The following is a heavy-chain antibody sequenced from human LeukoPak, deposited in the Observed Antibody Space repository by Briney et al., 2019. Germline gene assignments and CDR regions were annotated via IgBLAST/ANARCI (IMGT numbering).Heavy chain of an antibody. CDR3: TSQGGFDY. V-gene: IGHV3-21*01. CDR2: ISSSSDNI. J-gene: IGHJ4*02. Sequence: PGGSLRLSCAASGFTFSSYWMNWVRQAPGKGLEWVSSISSSSDNIYNADSVKGRFTISRDNAKSSLYLQMNSLRAEDTAVYYCTSQGGFDYWGQGTLVTVSS. CDR1: GFTFSSYW.